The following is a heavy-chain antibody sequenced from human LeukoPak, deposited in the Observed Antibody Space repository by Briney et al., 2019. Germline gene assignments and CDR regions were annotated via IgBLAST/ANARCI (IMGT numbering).Heavy chain of an antibody. CDR2: IYYSGST. D-gene: IGHD3-22*01. J-gene: IGHJ4*02. V-gene: IGHV4-59*01. CDR1: VGSISSVY. Sequence: SETLSLTCTVSVGSISSVYWRWCRQPPGKGLEWIGYIYYSGSTNYNPSLKSRVTISVDTSKNQFSLKLSSVTAADAAVYYCARGRGYYDDTPFDYWGQGTLVTVSS. CDR3: ARGRGYYDDTPFDY.